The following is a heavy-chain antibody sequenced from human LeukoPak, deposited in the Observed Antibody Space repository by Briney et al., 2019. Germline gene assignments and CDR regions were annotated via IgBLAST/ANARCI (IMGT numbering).Heavy chain of an antibody. J-gene: IGHJ3*02. V-gene: IGHV3-66*02. Sequence: SGGSLRLSCAASGFTVSSNNMSWVRQAPGKGLEWVSSFYRGISTYYADSVKGRFTTSRDHSKSTVYLQMDSLRPEDTAVYYCARYYDSSGYTQGAFDIWGQGTMVTVS. CDR2: FYRGIST. CDR3: ARYYDSSGYTQGAFDI. D-gene: IGHD3-22*01. CDR1: GFTVSSNN.